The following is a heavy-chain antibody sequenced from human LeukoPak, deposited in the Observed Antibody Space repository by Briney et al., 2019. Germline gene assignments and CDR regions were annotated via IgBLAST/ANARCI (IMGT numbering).Heavy chain of an antibody. CDR3: ARDPGRGANWFDP. CDR1: GGSFSGYY. D-gene: IGHD5-24*01. V-gene: IGHV4-34*01. J-gene: IGHJ5*02. Sequence: SETLSLTCAVYGGSFSGYYWSWIRQPPGKGLEWIGEINHSGSTNYNPSLKSRVTISVDTSKNQFSLKLSSVTAADTAVYYCARDPGRGANWFDPWGQGTLVTVSS. CDR2: INHSGST.